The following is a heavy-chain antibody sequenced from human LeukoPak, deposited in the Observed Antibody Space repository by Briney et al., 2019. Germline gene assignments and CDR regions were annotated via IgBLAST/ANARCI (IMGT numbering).Heavy chain of an antibody. V-gene: IGHV1-8*01. CDR2: MTPNSGNT. Sequence: GASVKVSCKASGYTFTSYDINWGRQATGQGLEGTGWMTPNSGNTGYAQKFQGRVTMTMNTSISTAYMELSSLRSEDTAVYYCARATSSGWYRMDYWGQGTQVTASS. CDR1: GYTFTSYD. J-gene: IGHJ4*02. D-gene: IGHD6-19*01. CDR3: ARATSSGWYRMDY.